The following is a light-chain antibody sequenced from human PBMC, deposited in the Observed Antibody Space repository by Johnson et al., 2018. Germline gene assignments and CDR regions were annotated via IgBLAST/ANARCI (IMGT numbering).Light chain of an antibody. Sequence: QSVLTQPPSVSAAPGQKVTISCSGSSSNIGNNYVSWYQQLPGTAPKLLIYENNKRPSGIPDRFSCSKSGTSATLGITGLQTGDEADYYCGTWDSSLSAGNVFGSGIKLTVL. CDR2: ENN. CDR3: GTWDSSLSAGNV. CDR1: SSNIGNNY. V-gene: IGLV1-51*02. J-gene: IGLJ1*01.